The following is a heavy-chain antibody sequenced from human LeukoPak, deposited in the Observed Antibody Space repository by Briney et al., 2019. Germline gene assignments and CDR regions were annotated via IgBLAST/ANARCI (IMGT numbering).Heavy chain of an antibody. Sequence: GASVKVSCKASGNIFAGYYVHWVRQAPGQGLEWMGWFKTHNGATNYAQHFQGRVTMTTYTAVTTAYIDLDELISDGAALYFFARGPIGGPRKGFDIWGQGTLVTVSS. CDR1: GNIFAGYY. CDR3: ARGPIGGPRKGFDI. J-gene: IGHJ4*02. V-gene: IGHV1-2*02. CDR2: FKTHNGAT. D-gene: IGHD1-26*01.